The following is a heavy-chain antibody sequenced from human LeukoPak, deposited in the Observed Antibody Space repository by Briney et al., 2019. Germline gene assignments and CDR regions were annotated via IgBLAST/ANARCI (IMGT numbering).Heavy chain of an antibody. CDR1: GGSISSYY. CDR3: ARGITYYDFWSGWPDAFDI. V-gene: IGHV4-59*12. CDR2: IYYSGST. J-gene: IGHJ3*02. Sequence: SETLSLTCTVSGGSISSYYWSWIRQPPGKGLEWIGYIYYSGSTNYNPSLKSRVTISVDTSKNQFSLKLSSVTAADTAVYYCARGITYYDFWSGWPDAFDIWGQGTMVTVSS. D-gene: IGHD3-3*01.